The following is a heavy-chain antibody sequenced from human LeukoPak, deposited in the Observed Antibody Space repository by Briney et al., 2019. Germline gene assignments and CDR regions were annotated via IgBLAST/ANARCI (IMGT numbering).Heavy chain of an antibody. J-gene: IGHJ6*02. CDR1: GGSISSSNW. V-gene: IGHV4-4*02. Sequence: SETLSLTCAASGGSISSSNWWSWVRQPPGKGLEWIGEIYHSGSTNYNPSLKSRVTISVDKSKNQFSLKLSSVTAADTAVYYCARVSRVVVAATDYYYGMDVWGQGTTVTVSS. CDR3: ARVSRVVVAATDYYYGMDV. CDR2: IYHSGST. D-gene: IGHD2-15*01.